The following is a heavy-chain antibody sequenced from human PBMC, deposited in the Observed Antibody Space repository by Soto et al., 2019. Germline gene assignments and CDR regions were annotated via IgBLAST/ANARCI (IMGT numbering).Heavy chain of an antibody. Sequence: QVQLVQSGAEVKKPGASVKVSCKASGYTFTSYGIIWVRQAPGQGIEWMGWISAYNGNTNYAQKLQGRVTMTTDTSTSTAYMERRSLRSDDTAVYYCARDTGSATDSDLDYWGQGTLVTVSS. D-gene: IGHD3-10*01. CDR3: ARDTGSATDSDLDY. V-gene: IGHV1-18*01. J-gene: IGHJ4*02. CDR2: ISAYNGNT. CDR1: GYTFTSYG.